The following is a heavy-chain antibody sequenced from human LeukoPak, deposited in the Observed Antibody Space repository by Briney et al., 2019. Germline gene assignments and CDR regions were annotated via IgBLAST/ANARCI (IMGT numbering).Heavy chain of an antibody. J-gene: IGHJ6*03. Sequence: PGGSLRLSCAASGFTFSDYYMTWIRQAPGKGLEWVSYISSNGKTLYYADSVKGRFTISRDNAKNSLYLQMNSLRAEDTAVYYCARDRGDYGKYSYYYYYMDVWGNGTTVTVSS. V-gene: IGHV3-11*04. CDR1: GFTFSDYY. CDR2: ISSNGKTL. D-gene: IGHD4-17*01. CDR3: ARDRGDYGKYSYYYYYMDV.